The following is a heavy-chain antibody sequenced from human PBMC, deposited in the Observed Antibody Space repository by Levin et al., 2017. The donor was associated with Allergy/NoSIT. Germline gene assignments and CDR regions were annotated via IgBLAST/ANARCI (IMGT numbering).Heavy chain of an antibody. J-gene: IGHJ6*03. CDR1: GFTFSSYE. V-gene: IGHV3-48*03. D-gene: IGHD3-3*01. CDR3: ARDKTIFGVSYYYMDV. CDR2: ISSSGSTI. Sequence: PGGSLRLSCAASGFTFSSYEMNWVRQAPGKGLEWVSYISSSGSTIYYADSVKGRFTISRDNAKNSLYLQMNSLRAEDTAVYYCARDKTIFGVSYYYMDVWGKGTTVTVSS.